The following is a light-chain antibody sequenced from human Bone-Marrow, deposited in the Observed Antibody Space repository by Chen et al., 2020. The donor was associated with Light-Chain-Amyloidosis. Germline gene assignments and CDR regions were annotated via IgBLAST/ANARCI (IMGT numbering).Light chain of an antibody. CDR2: DTT. J-gene: IGKJ2*01. CDR3: QQCDNIPYT. Sequence: DIQMTQSPSSMSASVGDRVTITCQASQDISSSLNWYQQKQGEAPKLLIYDTTILEPGVPSRFRGSGSGTHFTFTISILQSEDFATYYCQQCDNIPYTLVQGTNLEIK. CDR1: QDISSS. V-gene: IGKV1-33*01.